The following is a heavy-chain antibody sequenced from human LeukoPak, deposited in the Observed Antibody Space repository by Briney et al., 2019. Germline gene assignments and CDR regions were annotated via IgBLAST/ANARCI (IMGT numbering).Heavy chain of an antibody. J-gene: IGHJ3*02. D-gene: IGHD3-22*01. CDR2: IYTSGST. CDR1: GGSISSYY. CDR3: ARGKVYYDSSGYYLPDAFDI. V-gene: IGHV4-4*07. Sequence: SETLSLTCTVSGGSISSYYWSWIRQPAGKGLEWIGRIYTSGSTNYNPSLKSRVTISVDTSKNQFSLKLSSVTAADTAVYYCARGKVYYDSSGYYLPDAFDIWGQGTMVTVSS.